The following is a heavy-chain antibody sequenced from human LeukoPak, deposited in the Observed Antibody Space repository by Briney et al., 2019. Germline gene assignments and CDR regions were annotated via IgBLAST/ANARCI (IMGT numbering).Heavy chain of an antibody. CDR1: GDSLTSYY. CDR3: ARLGSYFDY. Sequence: SETLSLTCTVSGDSLTSYYWSWIRQPPGKGLQWIWYIYYSGTVNYNPSLKSRVTISVDTSKNQFSLNLSSVTAADTAVYYCARLGSYFDYWGQGTLVTVSS. CDR2: IYYSGTV. V-gene: IGHV4-59*08. J-gene: IGHJ4*02.